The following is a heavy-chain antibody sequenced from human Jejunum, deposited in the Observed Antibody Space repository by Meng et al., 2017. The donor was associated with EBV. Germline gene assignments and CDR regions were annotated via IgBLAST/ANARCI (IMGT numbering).Heavy chain of an antibody. V-gene: IGHV3-74*01. CDR1: GFTFSTYW. CDR2: INENGRTT. J-gene: IGHJ4*02. Sequence: VALVVHWGTFVLPGGSLSLSCAVSGFTFSTYWMHWVRQAPGKGLVWISRINENGRTTTYADSVKGRFTISRDNTKNTLYLQMNSLRAEDTAVYFCSRDLAGPYDDWGQGTLVTVSS. CDR3: SRDLAGPYDD.